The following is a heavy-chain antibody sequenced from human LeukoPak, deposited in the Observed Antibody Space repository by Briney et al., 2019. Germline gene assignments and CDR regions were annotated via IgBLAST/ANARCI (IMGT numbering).Heavy chain of an antibody. J-gene: IGHJ5*02. CDR2: INPNSGGT. CDR3: ARGVRDGYNRLPGNWFDP. CDR1: GYTFTGYY. V-gene: IGHV1-2*02. Sequence: ASVMVSCKASGYTFTGYYMHWVRQAPGQGLEWMGWINPNSGGTNYAQKFQGRVTMTRDTSISTAYMELSSLRSEDTAVYYCARGVRDGYNRLPGNWFDPWGQGTLVTVSS. D-gene: IGHD5-24*01.